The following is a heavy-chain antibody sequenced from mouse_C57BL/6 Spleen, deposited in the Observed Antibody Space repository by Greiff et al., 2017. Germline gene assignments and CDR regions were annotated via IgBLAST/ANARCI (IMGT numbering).Heavy chain of an antibody. CDR2: IRNKANGYTT. J-gene: IGHJ4*01. Sequence: EVQGVESGGGLVQPGGSLSLSCAASGFTFTDYYMSWVRQPPGKALEWLGFIRNKANGYTTEYSVSVKGRFTISRDNSQSILYLQMNALRAEDSATYYCARYDWVPYAMDYWGQGTSVTVSS. V-gene: IGHV7-3*01. CDR1: GFTFTDYY. CDR3: ARYDWVPYAMDY. D-gene: IGHD4-1*01.